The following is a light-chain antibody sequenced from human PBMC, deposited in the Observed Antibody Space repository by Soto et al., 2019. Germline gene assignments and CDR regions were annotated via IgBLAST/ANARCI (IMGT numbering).Light chain of an antibody. V-gene: IGKV3-15*01. J-gene: IGKJ5*01. CDR3: QDYNNWPIS. CDR1: KSVDSL. Sequence: ELGMTLSPATLSVSRGKAGTVSCRTSKSVDSLLAWYQQKPGQAPRLLIYGASTRTTGIPARFSGSASGTDFTLTITSLQSDDFAVYYCQDYNNWPISFGHGKRLEVK. CDR2: GAS.